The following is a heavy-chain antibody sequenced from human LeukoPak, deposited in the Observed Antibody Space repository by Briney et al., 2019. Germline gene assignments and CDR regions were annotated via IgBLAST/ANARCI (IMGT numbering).Heavy chain of an antibody. CDR2: IYYSGST. Sequence: PSETPSLTCTVSGGSISSSSYYWGWIRQPPGKGLEWIGSIYYSGSTYYNPSLKSRVTISVDTSKNQFSLELSSVTAADTAVYYCASALSRWFDPWGQGTLVTVSS. J-gene: IGHJ5*02. CDR1: GGSISSSSYY. CDR3: ASALSRWFDP. V-gene: IGHV4-39*01. D-gene: IGHD2-8*01.